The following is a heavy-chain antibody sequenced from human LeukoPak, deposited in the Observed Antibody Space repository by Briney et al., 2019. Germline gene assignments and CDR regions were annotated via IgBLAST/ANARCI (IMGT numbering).Heavy chain of an antibody. V-gene: IGHV5-51*01. CDR1: GYSFTNYW. J-gene: IGHJ4*02. Sequence: GESLKISCKGSGYSFTNYWIGWVRQMPGKGLEWMGIIYPGDSDTRYSPSFQGQVTISADKSISTAYLQWSSLKASDTAMYYCARRTAAGTIGLHYFDNWGQGTLVTVSS. CDR2: IYPGDSDT. CDR3: ARRTAAGTIGLHYFDN. D-gene: IGHD6-13*01.